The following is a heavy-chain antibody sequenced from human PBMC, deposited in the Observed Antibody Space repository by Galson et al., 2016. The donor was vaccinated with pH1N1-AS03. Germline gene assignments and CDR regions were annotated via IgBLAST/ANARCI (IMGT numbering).Heavy chain of an antibody. CDR2: IGVAGDT. J-gene: IGHJ3*02. D-gene: IGHD2/OR15-2a*01. Sequence: SLRLSCAASGFTFSSYEMHWVRQYTGKGLEWVSAIGVAGDTFYTDSVKGRFTISRENAKNSFYLQMNTLRAGDTAVYYCARESSINSVAAFDIWGQGTMVTVSS. CDR3: ARESSINSVAAFDI. CDR1: GFTFSSYE. V-gene: IGHV3-13*01.